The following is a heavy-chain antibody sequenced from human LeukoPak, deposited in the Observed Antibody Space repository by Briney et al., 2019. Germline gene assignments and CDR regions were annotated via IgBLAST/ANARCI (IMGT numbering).Heavy chain of an antibody. J-gene: IGHJ4*02. D-gene: IGHD3-3*01. Sequence: GGSLRLSCAASGLTVSSNYMSWVRQAPGKGLEWVSVIYSGSSTYYADSVKGRFTISRDNSKNTLYLQMNSLRAEDTAVYYCALLEWSELYFDYWGQGTLVTVSS. CDR3: ALLEWSELYFDY. CDR1: GLTVSSNY. V-gene: IGHV3-66*01. CDR2: IYSGSST.